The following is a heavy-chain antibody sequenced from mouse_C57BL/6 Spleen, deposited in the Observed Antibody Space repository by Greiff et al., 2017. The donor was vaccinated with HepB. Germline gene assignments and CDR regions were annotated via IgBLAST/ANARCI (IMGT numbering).Heavy chain of an antibody. J-gene: IGHJ1*03. V-gene: IGHV5-17*01. CDR3: ARDYGSSPRYFDV. CDR2: ISSGSSTI. D-gene: IGHD1-1*01. CDR1: GFTFSDYG. Sequence: EVQVVESGGGLVKPGGSLKLSCAASGFTFSDYGMHWVRQAPEKGLEWVAYISSGSSTIYYADTVKGRFTISRDNAKNTLFLQMTSLRSEDTAMYYCARDYGSSPRYFDVWGTGTTVTVSS.